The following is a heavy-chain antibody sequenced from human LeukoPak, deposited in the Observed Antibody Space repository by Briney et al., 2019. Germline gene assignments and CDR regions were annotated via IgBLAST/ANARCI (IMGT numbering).Heavy chain of an antibody. D-gene: IGHD3-10*01. CDR2: ISSSSSYI. CDR1: GFNFTSYS. CDR3: AKAAVVLSGYYYGMDV. Sequence: PGGSLRLSCADSGFNFTSYSRNWVRQAPGKGLEWVSSISSSSSYIYYADSVKGRFTISRDNSKNTLYLQMNSLRAEDTAVYYCAKAAVVLSGYYYGMDVWVQGTTVTVSS. J-gene: IGHJ6*02. V-gene: IGHV3-21*01.